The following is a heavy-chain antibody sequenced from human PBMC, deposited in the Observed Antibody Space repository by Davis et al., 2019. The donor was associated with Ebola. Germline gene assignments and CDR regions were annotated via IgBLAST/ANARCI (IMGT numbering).Heavy chain of an antibody. CDR3: ARDVRYQPLLGYNWFDP. CDR1: GGSISSGGYY. D-gene: IGHD2-2*01. J-gene: IGHJ5*02. CDR2: IYYSGST. V-gene: IGHV4-31*03. Sequence: SETLSLTCTVSGGSISSGGYYWSWIRQHPGKGLEWIGYIYYSGSTYYNPSLKSRVTISVDTSKNQFSLKLSSVTAADTAVYYCARDVRYQPLLGYNWFDPWGQGTLVTVSS.